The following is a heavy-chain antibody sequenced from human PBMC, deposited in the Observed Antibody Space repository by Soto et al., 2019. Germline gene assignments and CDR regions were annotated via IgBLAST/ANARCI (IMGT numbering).Heavy chain of an antibody. CDR2: IHYSGST. V-gene: IGHV4-39*01. J-gene: IGHJ4*02. D-gene: IGHD2-2*02. CDR3: AKPVLIAAIYGDFDC. CDR1: GGSISNKRYY. Sequence: SETLSLTCTVSGGSISNKRYYWGWIRQPPGKGLEWIGSIHYSGSTYDNPSLKSRVTISVDTSKSQLSLQLSSVTAADTAVYYCAKPVLIAAIYGDFDCWGQGTLVTVSS.